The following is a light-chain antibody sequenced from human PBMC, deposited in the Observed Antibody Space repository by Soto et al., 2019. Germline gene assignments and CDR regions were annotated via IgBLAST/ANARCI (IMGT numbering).Light chain of an antibody. J-gene: IGLJ2*01. V-gene: IGLV1-40*01. CDR3: QSYDSSLSGSV. CDR1: SSNIGAGYD. Sequence: QSALTQPPSVSGAPGQRVTISCTGSSSNIGAGYDVHWYQQLPGTAPQLLIYGNINRPSGVPDRFSGSKSGTSASLAITGLQAEDEADYYCQSYDSSLSGSVFGGGTKLTVL. CDR2: GNI.